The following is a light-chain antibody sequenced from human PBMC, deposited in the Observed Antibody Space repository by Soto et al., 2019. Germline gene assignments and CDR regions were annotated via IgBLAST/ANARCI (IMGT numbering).Light chain of an antibody. Sequence: EIVLTQSPATLPLSPGERATLSCRASQSVSSYLAWYQQKPGQAPRLLIYDASNRATGIPARFSGSGSGTDFTLTISSLEPEDFAVYYCQQRSNLFGQGTRLEIK. CDR3: QQRSNL. CDR1: QSVSSY. CDR2: DAS. V-gene: IGKV3-11*01. J-gene: IGKJ5*01.